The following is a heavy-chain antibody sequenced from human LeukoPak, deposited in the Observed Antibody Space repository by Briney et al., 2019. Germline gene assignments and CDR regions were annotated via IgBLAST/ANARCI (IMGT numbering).Heavy chain of an antibody. Sequence: RSLRLSCXASGFTXSSYAMHWVRQAPGKGLEWVAVISYDGSNKYYADSVKGRFTISRDNSKNTLYLQMNSLRAEDTAVYYCARDHSDWAVAGQFDPWGQGTLVTVSS. J-gene: IGHJ5*02. CDR2: ISYDGSNK. CDR1: GFTXSSYA. D-gene: IGHD6-19*01. V-gene: IGHV3-30-3*01. CDR3: ARDHSDWAVAGQFDP.